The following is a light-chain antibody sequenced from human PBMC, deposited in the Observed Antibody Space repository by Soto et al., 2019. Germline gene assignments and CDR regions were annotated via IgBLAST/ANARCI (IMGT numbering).Light chain of an antibody. Sequence: DIQMTQSPSTLSASVGDRVTITCRASQSIRNWLAWYQQKPGKAPKLLIYDASSLESGVPSRFSGSGSGTEFTLTISSLQPDDFATYYCQQYNSYPWTFGQGTKVEIK. CDR1: QSIRNW. J-gene: IGKJ1*01. CDR3: QQYNSYPWT. V-gene: IGKV1-5*01. CDR2: DAS.